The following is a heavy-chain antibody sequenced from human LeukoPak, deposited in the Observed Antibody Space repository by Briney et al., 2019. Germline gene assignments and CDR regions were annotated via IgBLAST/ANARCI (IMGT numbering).Heavy chain of an antibody. CDR3: ARAGAYSSSSSAVL. CDR1: GFTFSSYW. D-gene: IGHD6-6*01. CDR2: ILQDGSEK. Sequence: GGSLRLSCAASGFTFSSYWMSWVRQTPGKGLEWVAIILQDGSEKHYVPSVKGRFTLSRDNAKNSVYLHIKSVRAEDTAVYYCARAGAYSSSSSAVLWGQGTLVTVSS. V-gene: IGHV3-7*01. J-gene: IGHJ4*02.